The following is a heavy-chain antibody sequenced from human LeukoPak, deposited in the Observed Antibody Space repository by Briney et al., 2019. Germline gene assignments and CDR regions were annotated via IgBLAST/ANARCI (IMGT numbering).Heavy chain of an antibody. CDR1: GGSISSGDYY. CDR3: ARGYYDFWSGYFRWFDP. J-gene: IGHJ5*02. V-gene: IGHV4-61*08. D-gene: IGHD3-3*01. Sequence: SETLSLTCTVSGGSISSGDYYWSWIRQPPGKGLEWIGYIYYSGSTNYNPSLKSRVTISVDTSKNQFSLKLSSVTAADTAVYYCARGYYDFWSGYFRWFDPWGQGTLVTVSS. CDR2: IYYSGST.